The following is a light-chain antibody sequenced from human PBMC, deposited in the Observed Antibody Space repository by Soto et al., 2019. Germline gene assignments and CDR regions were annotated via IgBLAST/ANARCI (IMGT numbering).Light chain of an antibody. CDR1: QGLXSW. CDR2: TAS. J-gene: IGKJ1*01. V-gene: IGKV1-5*03. CDR3: QQYKSDPRT. Sequence: IQVTQSASSLCGSVGDRVTITCLASQGLXSWFVWYQQKPGKAPKFLXDTASSLERGGPSRFSGSGSGTEFPLPISSLHPDDFANYYCQQYKSDPRTFGQGTKVDIK.